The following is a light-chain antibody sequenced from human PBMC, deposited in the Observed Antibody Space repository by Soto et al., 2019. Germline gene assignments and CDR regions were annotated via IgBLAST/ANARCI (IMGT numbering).Light chain of an antibody. CDR3: QQYGSSGT. CDR2: GAS. V-gene: IGKV3-20*01. Sequence: EFVLTQSPGTLSLSPGERATLSCRAGQSVSSSYLAWYQQKPGQAPRLLIYGASSRATGIPDRFSGSGSGTDFTLTISRLEPEDFAVYYCQQYGSSGTFGQGTKVDI. CDR1: QSVSSSY. J-gene: IGKJ1*01.